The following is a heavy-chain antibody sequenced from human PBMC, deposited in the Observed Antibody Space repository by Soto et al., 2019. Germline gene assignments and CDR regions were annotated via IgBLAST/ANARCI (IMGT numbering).Heavy chain of an antibody. CDR2: IYYSGRT. J-gene: IGHJ5*02. D-gene: IGHD2-2*02. CDR3: ARGYCSSTSCYIWDNWFDP. CDR1: GGSISSYY. V-gene: IGHV4-59*01. Sequence: QVQLQESGPGLVKPSETLSLTCTVSGGSISSYYWSWIRQPPGKGLEWIGYIYYSGRTNYNPSLKSRVTISVDTYKNQFSLKLSSVTAADTAVYYCARGYCSSTSCYIWDNWFDPWGQGTLVTVSS.